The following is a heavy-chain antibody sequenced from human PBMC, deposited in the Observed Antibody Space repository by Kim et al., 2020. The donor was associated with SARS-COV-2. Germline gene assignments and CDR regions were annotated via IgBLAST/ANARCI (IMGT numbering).Heavy chain of an antibody. V-gene: IGHV3-30*03. Sequence: YADSVKGRFTISRDNSKNTLYLQMNSLRAEDTAVYYCASGIAAAGSPIDYWGQGTLVTVSS. CDR3: ASGIAAAGSPIDY. J-gene: IGHJ4*02. D-gene: IGHD6-13*01.